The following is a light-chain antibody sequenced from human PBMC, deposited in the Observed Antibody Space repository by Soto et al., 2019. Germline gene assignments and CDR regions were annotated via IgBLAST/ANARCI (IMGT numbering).Light chain of an antibody. CDR2: GSS. CDR3: QQYGSAPPYT. J-gene: IGKJ2*01. V-gene: IGKV3-20*01. CDR1: QSVSNKY. Sequence: EVVLTQSPGTLSLSPGERATLSCRASQSVSNKYLAWYQQKPGQAPRLLIFGSSDRATAIPDRFSGSGSGTQFTLTISRREPEDFEVYYCQQYGSAPPYTYGQGTKPQIK.